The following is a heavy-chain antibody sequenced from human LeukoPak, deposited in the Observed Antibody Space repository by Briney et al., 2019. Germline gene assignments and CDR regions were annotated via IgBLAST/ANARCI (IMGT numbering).Heavy chain of an antibody. J-gene: IGHJ3*02. CDR1: GFTFIYYS. Sequence: GGSLRLSWAASGFTFIYYSMKGFGQAPGKGREWVSYISSSTTLIHYADSVKGRFTISRDNAKSSLYLQMNSLRDEDTALYFCAREGHYGALDIWGQGTMVTVSS. CDR2: ISSSTTLI. CDR3: AREGHYGALDI. V-gene: IGHV3-48*02. D-gene: IGHD3-10*01.